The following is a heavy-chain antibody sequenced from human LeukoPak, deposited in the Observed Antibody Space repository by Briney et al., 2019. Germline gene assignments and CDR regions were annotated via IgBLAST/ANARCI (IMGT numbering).Heavy chain of an antibody. Sequence: GGSLRLSCAAFGFTFSSYEMNWVRQAPGKGLEWVSYISSSGSVMYYADSVKGRFTISRDNAKNSLYLQMNSPRAEDTAVYYCARGSPYYYDSSGYYYDWGQGTLVTVSS. CDR2: ISSSGSVM. J-gene: IGHJ4*02. CDR3: ARGSPYYYDSSGYYYD. V-gene: IGHV3-48*03. D-gene: IGHD3-22*01. CDR1: GFTFSSYE.